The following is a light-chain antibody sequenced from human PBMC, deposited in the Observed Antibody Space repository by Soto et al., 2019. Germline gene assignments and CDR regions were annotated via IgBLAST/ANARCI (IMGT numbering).Light chain of an antibody. CDR1: HGVRSN. CDR2: DAS. J-gene: IGKJ5*01. CDR3: QQRSNWPPSIT. V-gene: IGKV3-11*01. Sequence: EVVMTQYPATLSVSPGERATLSCRASHGVRSNFAWYQQRPGQAPRLLIYDASNRATGIPARFSGSGSGTDFTLTISSLEPEDFAVYYCQQRSNWPPSITFGQGTLLEIK.